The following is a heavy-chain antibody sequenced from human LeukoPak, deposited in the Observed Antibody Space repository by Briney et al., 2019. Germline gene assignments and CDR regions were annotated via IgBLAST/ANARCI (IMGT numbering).Heavy chain of an antibody. Sequence: GGSLRLSCAASGLTFSDYYMSWIRQAPGRGLEWVSYISSSGSTIYYADSVKGRFTISRDNAKNSLYLQMNSLRAEDTAVYYCARDPLSGSSGYWGQGTLVTVSS. J-gene: IGHJ4*02. CDR3: ARDPLSGSSGY. CDR1: GLTFSDYY. CDR2: ISSSGSTI. V-gene: IGHV3-11*04. D-gene: IGHD3-10*01.